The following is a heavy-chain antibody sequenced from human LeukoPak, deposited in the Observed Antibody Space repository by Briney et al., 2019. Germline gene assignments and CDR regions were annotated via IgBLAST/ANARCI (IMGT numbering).Heavy chain of an antibody. D-gene: IGHD3-22*01. V-gene: IGHV3-23*01. CDR1: GFTFSSYA. CDR2: ISGSGGST. Sequence: GGSLRLSCAASGFTFSSYAMSWVRQAPGKGLEWVSAISGSGGSTYYADSVKGRFTISRDNSKNTLYLQMNSLRAEDTAVYYCAKQHRYDSSGYRPTFFDYWGQGTLVTVSS. J-gene: IGHJ4*02. CDR3: AKQHRYDSSGYRPTFFDY.